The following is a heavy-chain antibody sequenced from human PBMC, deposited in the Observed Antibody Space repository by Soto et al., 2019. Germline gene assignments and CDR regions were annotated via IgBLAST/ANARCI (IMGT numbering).Heavy chain of an antibody. Sequence: QVQMVQSGAEVKKPGASVKVSCRASGYSFTSCDVNWVRQATGQGLEWMGWMNPNSGNTAFAQKFQGRVTMTRDTPISTAYMELSGLRSEDTAVYYCARYPYTSYCSDGSCSYDAFDIWGQGTVVTVSS. D-gene: IGHD2-15*01. CDR2: MNPNSGNT. CDR3: ARYPYTSYCSDGSCSYDAFDI. V-gene: IGHV1-8*01. CDR1: GYSFTSCD. J-gene: IGHJ3*02.